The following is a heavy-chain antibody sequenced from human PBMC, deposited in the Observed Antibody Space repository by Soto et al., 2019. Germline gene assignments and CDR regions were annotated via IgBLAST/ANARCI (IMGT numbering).Heavy chain of an antibody. CDR2: IYYSGST. J-gene: IGHJ4*02. CDR3: ARHGPDLIAARPKGYYFDY. Sequence: SETLSLTCTVSGGSISSSSYYWGWIRQPPGKGLEWIGSIYYSGSTYYNPSLKSRVTISVDTSKNQFSLKLSSVTAADTAVYYCARHGPDLIAARPKGYYFDYWGQGTLVTVSS. D-gene: IGHD6-6*01. V-gene: IGHV4-39*01. CDR1: GGSISSSSYY.